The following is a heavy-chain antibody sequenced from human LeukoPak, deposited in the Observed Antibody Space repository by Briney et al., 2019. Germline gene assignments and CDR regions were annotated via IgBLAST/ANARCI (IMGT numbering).Heavy chain of an antibody. D-gene: IGHD1-26*01. CDR1: GFTFSSYS. CDR3: AKPGPATTNSYGMDV. V-gene: IGHV3-21*01. CDR2: ISSSSSYI. J-gene: IGHJ6*02. Sequence: GGSLRLSCAASGFTFSSYSMNWVRQAPGKGLEWASSISSSSSYIYYADSLKGRFTISRGNAKNSLYLQMNSLRAEDTAVYYCAKPGPATTNSYGMDVWGQGTTVTVSS.